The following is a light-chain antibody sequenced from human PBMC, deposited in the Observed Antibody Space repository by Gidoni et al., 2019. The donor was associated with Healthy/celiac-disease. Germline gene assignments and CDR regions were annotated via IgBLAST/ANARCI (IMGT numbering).Light chain of an antibody. CDR3: QQYNNWLALT. J-gene: IGKJ4*01. V-gene: IGKV3-15*01. Sequence: EIVMTQSRATLSVSPGERAPLSCRASQSVSSNLAWYQQKPGQAPRLLIYGASTRATGIPARFSGSGCGTEFTLTISSLQSEDFVVYYCQQYNNWLALTFGGGTKVEIK. CDR1: QSVSSN. CDR2: GAS.